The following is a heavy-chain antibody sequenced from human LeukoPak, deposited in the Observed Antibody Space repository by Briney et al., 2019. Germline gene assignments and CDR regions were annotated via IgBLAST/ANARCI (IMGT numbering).Heavy chain of an antibody. J-gene: IGHJ4*02. CDR2: IYSSGNT. D-gene: IGHD1-1*01. Sequence: PSETLSLTCSVSGDSISSGRNYWGWIRQPPGKGLEWIASIYSSGNTHPNPSLKSRVSISVDTSKNQVSLKLYSVTASDAAIYYCARHLSGTTMSHYFDFWGQGTLVTVSS. V-gene: IGHV4-39*01. CDR3: ARHLSGTTMSHYFDF. CDR1: GDSISSGRNY.